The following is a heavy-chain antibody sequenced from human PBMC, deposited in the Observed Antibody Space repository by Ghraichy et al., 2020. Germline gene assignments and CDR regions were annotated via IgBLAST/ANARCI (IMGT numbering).Heavy chain of an antibody. V-gene: IGHV3-23*01. CDR1: GFTFRKFA. CDR2: IAGSGLAT. J-gene: IGHJ6*02. CDR3: TRDLPRPVNYYSATDV. Sequence: GESLNISCAASGFTFRKFAMSWVRQAPGRGLEWVSAIAGSGLATYYRDSVKGRFTISRDNSKNTVFLQMDSLRAEDTALYYCTRDLPRPVNYYSATDVWGQGTTVTVAS.